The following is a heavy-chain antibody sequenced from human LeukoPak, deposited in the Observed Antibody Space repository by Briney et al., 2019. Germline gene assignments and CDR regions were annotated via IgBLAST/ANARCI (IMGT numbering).Heavy chain of an antibody. V-gene: IGHV3-9*01. CDR3: AKGGISMVRGAPDY. D-gene: IGHD3-10*01. CDR2: ISWNSGSI. J-gene: IGHJ4*02. Sequence: GGSLRLSCAASAFTFSSYGMSWVRQAPGKGLEWVSGISWNSGSIGYADSVKGRVTISRDNAKNSLYLQMNSLRAEDTALYYCAKGGISMVRGAPDYWGQGTLVTVSS. CDR1: AFTFSSYG.